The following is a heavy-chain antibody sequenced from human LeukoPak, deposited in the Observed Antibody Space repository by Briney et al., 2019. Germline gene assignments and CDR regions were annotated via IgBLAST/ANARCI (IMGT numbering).Heavy chain of an antibody. D-gene: IGHD3-10*01. CDR3: AKDLQIWFGELIS. V-gene: IGHV3-23*01. J-gene: IGHJ5*02. Sequence: GGSLRLSCAASGFTFSIYAMSWVRQGPGKGLEWVSGISGSGGGGSSGRTYYADAVKGRFTISRDNSKNTVHLQMNSLRAEDTAVYYCAKDLQIWFGELISWDQGTLVTVSS. CDR2: ISGSGGGGSSGRT. CDR1: GFTFSIYA.